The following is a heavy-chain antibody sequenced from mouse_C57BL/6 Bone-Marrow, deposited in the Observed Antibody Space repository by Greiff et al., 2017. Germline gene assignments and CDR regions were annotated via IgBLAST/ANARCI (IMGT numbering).Heavy chain of an antibody. J-gene: IGHJ3*01. Sequence: QVQLQQPGAELVKPGASVKLSCKASGYTFTSYWMQWVKQRPGQGLEWIGEIDPSDSYTNYNQKFQGKATLTVDTSSSTAYMQLGSLTSEDSAVYYCARDGASWFAYWGQGTLVTVSA. CDR1: GYTFTSYW. V-gene: IGHV1-50*01. CDR2: IDPSDSYT. CDR3: ARDGASWFAY.